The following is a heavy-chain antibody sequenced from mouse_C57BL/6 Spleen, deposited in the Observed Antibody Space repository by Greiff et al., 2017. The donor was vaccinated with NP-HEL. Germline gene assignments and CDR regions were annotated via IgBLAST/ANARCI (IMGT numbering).Heavy chain of an antibody. Sequence: EVKLVESGGDLVKPGGSLKLSCAASGFTFSSYGMSWVRQTPDKRLEWVATISSGGSYTYYPDSVKGRFTISRDNAKNPLYLQMSSLKSEYTARSYRARHGTSITPLAYWGQGTLVTVSA. D-gene: IGHD1-2*01. CDR1: GFTFSSYG. CDR3: ARHGTSITPLAY. CDR2: ISSGGSYT. V-gene: IGHV5-6*01. J-gene: IGHJ3*01.